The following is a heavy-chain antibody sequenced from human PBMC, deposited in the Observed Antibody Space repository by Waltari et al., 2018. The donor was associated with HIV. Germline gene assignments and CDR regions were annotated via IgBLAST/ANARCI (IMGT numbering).Heavy chain of an antibody. CDR3: ASRQGYGSGSYYTGGDY. CDR1: GGTFSSYT. J-gene: IGHJ4*02. D-gene: IGHD3-10*01. CDR2: IIPILGIA. Sequence: CKASGGTFSSYTISWVRQAPGQGLEWMGRIIPILGIANYAQKFQGRVTITADKSTSTAYMELSSLRSEDTAVYYCASRQGYGSGSYYTGGDYWGQGTLVTVSS. V-gene: IGHV1-69*02.